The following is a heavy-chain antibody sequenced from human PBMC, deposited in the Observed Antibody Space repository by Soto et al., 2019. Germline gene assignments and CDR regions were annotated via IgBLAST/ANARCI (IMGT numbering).Heavy chain of an antibody. Sequence: GGSLRLSCAASGFTFSNAWMNWVRQAPGKGLEWVGRIKSKTDGGTTDYAAPVKGRFTISRDDSKNTLYLQMNSLKTEDTAVYYCTTEPYYDFWSGYHSINFDEWGQGTLVTVSS. J-gene: IGHJ4*02. V-gene: IGHV3-15*07. D-gene: IGHD3-3*01. CDR2: IKSKTDGGTT. CDR3: TTEPYYDFWSGYHSINFDE. CDR1: GFTFSNAW.